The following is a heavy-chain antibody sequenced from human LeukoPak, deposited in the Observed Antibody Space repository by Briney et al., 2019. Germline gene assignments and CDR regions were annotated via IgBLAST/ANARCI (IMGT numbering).Heavy chain of an antibody. Sequence: ASVKVSCKASGYTFTNYYMHWVRLTPGQGLEWMAIINPSGDSTSYAQKFQGRLTVTRDTSTSTVYLELSSLRSEDTAVYYCARENGAYCGGDCLPDYFDYWGQGTLVTVSS. CDR3: ARENGAYCGGDCLPDYFDY. V-gene: IGHV1-46*01. CDR2: INPSGDST. D-gene: IGHD2-21*02. CDR1: GYTFTNYY. J-gene: IGHJ4*02.